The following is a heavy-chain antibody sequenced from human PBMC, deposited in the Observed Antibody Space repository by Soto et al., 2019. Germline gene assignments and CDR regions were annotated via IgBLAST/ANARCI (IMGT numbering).Heavy chain of an antibody. V-gene: IGHV1-18*01. CDR2: ISAYNGNT. D-gene: IGHD3-22*01. CDR3: ARVDSGITMIVEDAFDI. Sequence: ASVKVSCKASGYTFTSYGIIWVRQAPGQGLEWMGWISAYNGNTNYAQKLQGRVTMTTDTSTSTAYMELRSLRSEDTAVYYCARVDSGITMIVEDAFDIWGQGTMVTVSS. CDR1: GYTFTSYG. J-gene: IGHJ3*02.